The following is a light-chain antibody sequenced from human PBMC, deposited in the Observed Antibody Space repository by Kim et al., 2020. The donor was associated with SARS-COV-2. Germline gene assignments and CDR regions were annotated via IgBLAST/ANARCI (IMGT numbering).Light chain of an antibody. J-gene: IGLJ1*01. Sequence: VTTSFTGARSDVGVYNCLSWYQLHPGQGPKVMIYGVTQRPSGVPDPFSGYKYGHTASLTISGLQAADEADYFCCSYAGTYTLVCGTGTKVTVL. CDR3: CSYAGTYTLV. V-gene: IGLV2-11*01. CDR2: GVT. CDR1: RSDVGVYNC.